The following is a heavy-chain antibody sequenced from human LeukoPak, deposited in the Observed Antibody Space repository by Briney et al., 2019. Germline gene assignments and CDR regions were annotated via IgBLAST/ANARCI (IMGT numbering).Heavy chain of an antibody. Sequence: PGGSLRLSCAASGFTFSSYAMHWVRQAPGMGLEWVAVISYDGSNKYYADSVKGRFTISRDNSKNTLYLQMNSLRAEDTAVYYCARDRGMYSSGWYTEDYWGQGTLVTVSS. CDR2: ISYDGSNK. CDR3: ARDRGMYSSGWYTEDY. V-gene: IGHV3-30*04. CDR1: GFTFSSYA. D-gene: IGHD6-19*01. J-gene: IGHJ4*02.